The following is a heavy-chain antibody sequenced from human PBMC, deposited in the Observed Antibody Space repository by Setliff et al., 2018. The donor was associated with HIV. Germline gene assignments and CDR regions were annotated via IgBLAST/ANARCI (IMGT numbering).Heavy chain of an antibody. J-gene: IGHJ4*02. V-gene: IGHV4-39*01. CDR1: GGSISSSSYY. Sequence: SETLSLTCTVSGGSISSSSYYWGWIRQPPGKGLEWTGSIYYSGSTYYNPSLKSRVTISADTSKNQFSLKLSSVTPEDTAVYYCTRSGYSSTWSDYWGQGTLVTVSS. D-gene: IGHD6-13*01. CDR3: TRSGYSSTWSDY. CDR2: IYYSGST.